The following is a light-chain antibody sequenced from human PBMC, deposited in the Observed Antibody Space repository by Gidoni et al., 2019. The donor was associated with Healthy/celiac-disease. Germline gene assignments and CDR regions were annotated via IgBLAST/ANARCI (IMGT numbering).Light chain of an antibody. V-gene: IGLV2-8*01. CDR3: SSYAGSNNVV. Sequence: QSALTQPPSASGSPGQSVTIACTGPSSDVGGYNYVSWYQQHPGKAPKLLIYEVSQRPPGVPDRFSGSKSGNTASLTVSGLQAEDEADYYCSSYAGSNNVVFGGGTKLTVL. CDR2: EVS. J-gene: IGLJ2*01. CDR1: SSDVGGYNY.